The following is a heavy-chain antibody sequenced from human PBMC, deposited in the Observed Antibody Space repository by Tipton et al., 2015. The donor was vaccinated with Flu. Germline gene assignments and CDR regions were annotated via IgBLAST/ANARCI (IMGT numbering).Heavy chain of an antibody. V-gene: IGHV4-59*01. CDR1: GGSISSYY. J-gene: IGHJ4*02. CDR3: ARAPESIVGVTVCDY. Sequence: TLSLTCTVSGGSISSYYWCWIRQPPGKRLGWIGCNYYRGSTNYNPSLQSRVTISVDTSKNQFSLKLSAVTAADTAEDYCARAPESIVGVTVCDYWGQGTLGTVSS. D-gene: IGHD1-26*01. CDR2: NYYRGST.